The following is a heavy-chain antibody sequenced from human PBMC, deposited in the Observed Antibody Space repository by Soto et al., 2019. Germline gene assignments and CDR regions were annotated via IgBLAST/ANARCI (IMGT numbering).Heavy chain of an antibody. CDR3: ARGGPSNYRPRGSRVADF. CDR2: IKSDGSST. J-gene: IGHJ4*02. Sequence: EVQLVESGGGLVQPGGSLRLSCEASGFTFNDYWMHWVRQVPGKGLVWVSRIKSDGSSTSYADSVKGRFTISRDNAKNTLYLQMNSLSDDDSAVYYCARGGPSNYRPRGSRVADFWGQGTLVTVSS. CDR1: GFTFNDYW. D-gene: IGHD3-16*02. V-gene: IGHV3-74*01.